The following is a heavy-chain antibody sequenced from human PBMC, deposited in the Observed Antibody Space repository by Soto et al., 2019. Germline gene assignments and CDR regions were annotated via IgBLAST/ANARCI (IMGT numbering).Heavy chain of an antibody. CDR1: GFTFSGST. J-gene: IGHJ4*02. V-gene: IGHV3-73*02. Sequence: EVQVVESGGGLVQPGGSLKLSSAASGFTFSGSTIHWVRQTSGKGLDWVGRIPSKTNTYATAYAASVKGRFTISRDDSKNATYLQMDSVNTEDTAVYYCTRQHLDVPVASAIDYWGQGTLVTVSS. CDR2: IPSKTNTYAT. CDR3: TRQHLDVPVASAIDY. D-gene: IGHD6-19*01.